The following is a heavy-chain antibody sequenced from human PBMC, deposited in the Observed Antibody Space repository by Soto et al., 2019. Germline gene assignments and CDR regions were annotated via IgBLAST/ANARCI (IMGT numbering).Heavy chain of an antibody. CDR2: IYWDDDK. D-gene: IGHD6-13*01. CDR3: AHLYRSSRVFHY. Sequence: SGPTLVNPTQTLTLTCTFSGFSLSTSGVGVGWIRQPPGKALEWLALIYWDDDKRYSPSLKSRLTITKDTSKNQVVLTMTNMDPVDPAPYYCAHLYRSSRVFHYSGQGTLVTLSS. CDR1: GFSLSTSGVG. J-gene: IGHJ4*02. V-gene: IGHV2-5*02.